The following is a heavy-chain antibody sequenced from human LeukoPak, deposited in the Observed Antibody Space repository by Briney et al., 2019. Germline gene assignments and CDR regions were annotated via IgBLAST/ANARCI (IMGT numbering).Heavy chain of an antibody. V-gene: IGHV4-31*03. D-gene: IGHD4-17*01. CDR2: IYYSGST. CDR1: GGSISSGGYY. Sequence: SETLSLTCTVSGGSISSGGYYWSWIRQHPGKGLEWIGYIYYSGSTYYNPSLKSRVTISVDTSKNQFSLELSSVTAADTAVYYCARTSTVTRPYYFDYWGQGTLVTVSS. J-gene: IGHJ4*02. CDR3: ARTSTVTRPYYFDY.